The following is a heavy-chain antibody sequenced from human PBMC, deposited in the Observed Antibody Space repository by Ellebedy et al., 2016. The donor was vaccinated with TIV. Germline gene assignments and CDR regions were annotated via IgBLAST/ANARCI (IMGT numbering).Heavy chain of an antibody. Sequence: GESLKISCAASGFTLTNYDMHWVRQATGKGLEWVSAIGTAGDTYYLGSVKGRFIISRDSAKNSLYLQMNSLRAEDTAVYYCARATSGFDFWGQGALATVSS. V-gene: IGHV3-13*01. CDR1: GFTLTNYD. D-gene: IGHD5-24*01. CDR2: IGTAGDT. CDR3: ARATSGFDF. J-gene: IGHJ4*02.